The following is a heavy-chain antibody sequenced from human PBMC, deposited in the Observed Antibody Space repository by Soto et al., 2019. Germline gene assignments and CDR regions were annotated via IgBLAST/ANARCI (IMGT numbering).Heavy chain of an antibody. Sequence: EVQLVESGGGLVQPGGSLRLSCAASGFTFSSYSMNWIRQAPGKGLEWVSYISSSSSTVYYADSVKGRFTISRDNAKNSLYLQMNSLRDEDTAVYYCARESWVANLNWFDPWGQGTLVTVSS. D-gene: IGHD1-26*01. CDR1: GFTFSSYS. CDR3: ARESWVANLNWFDP. V-gene: IGHV3-48*02. CDR2: ISSSSSTV. J-gene: IGHJ5*02.